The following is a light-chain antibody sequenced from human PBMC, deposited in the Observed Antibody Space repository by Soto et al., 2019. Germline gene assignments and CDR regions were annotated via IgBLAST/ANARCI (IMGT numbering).Light chain of an antibody. CDR2: GAS. CDR3: QQYGGSPPVT. J-gene: IGKJ5*01. Sequence: EIVLTQSPGTLSLSPGERASLSCRASQDITKTYLAWYQQKPGQAPRLLIYGASIRATGIPDRFSGSGSGTDFSLPISRLEPEDFAVYFCQQYGGSPPVTFGQGTRLEIK. V-gene: IGKV3-20*01. CDR1: QDITKTY.